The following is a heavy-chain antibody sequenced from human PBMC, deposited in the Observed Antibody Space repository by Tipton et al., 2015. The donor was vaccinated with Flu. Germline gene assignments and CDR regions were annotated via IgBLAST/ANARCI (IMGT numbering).Heavy chain of an antibody. J-gene: IGHJ3*02. Sequence: TLSLTCSVSGDSMRSYYWSWIRQPPGKGLEWIGTIYYNGSTDYNPSLSSRLTISVDMSKNQFSLKLTSVTAAYTAEYYCAPDQTYYYGSSEAFDIWLQGTMITVSS. V-gene: IGHV4-59*01. CDR3: APDQTYYYGSSEAFDI. CDR2: IYYNGST. CDR1: GDSMRSYY. D-gene: IGHD3-10*01.